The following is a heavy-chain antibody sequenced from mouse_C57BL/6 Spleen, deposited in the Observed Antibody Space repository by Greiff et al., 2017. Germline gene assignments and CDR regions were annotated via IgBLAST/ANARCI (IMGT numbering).Heavy chain of an antibody. Sequence: QVQLKQPGAELVKPGASVKLSCKASGYTFTSYWMPWVKQRPGQGLEWIGMIHPNSGSTNYNEKFKSKATLTVDKSSSTAYMQLSSLTSEDSAVYDCAREGGYDDAMGGWGKGTSVTV. CDR3: AREGGYDDAMGG. CDR1: GYTFTSYW. J-gene: IGHJ4*01. D-gene: IGHD2-2*01. V-gene: IGHV1-64*01. CDR2: IHPNSGST.